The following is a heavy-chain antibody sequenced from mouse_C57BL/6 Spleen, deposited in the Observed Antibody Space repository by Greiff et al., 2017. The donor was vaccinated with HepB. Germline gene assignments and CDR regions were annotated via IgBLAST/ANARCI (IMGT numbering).Heavy chain of an antibody. CDR1: GYTFTDYN. CDR2: INPNNGGT. Sequence: EVHLVESGPELVKPGASVKMSCKASGYTFTDYNMHWVKQSHGKSLEWIGYINPNNGGTSYNQKFKGKATLTVNKSSSTAYMELRSLTSEDSAVYYLASRSLYDYDGSAMDYWGQGTSVTVSS. J-gene: IGHJ4*01. D-gene: IGHD2-4*01. CDR3: ASRSLYDYDGSAMDY. V-gene: IGHV1-22*01.